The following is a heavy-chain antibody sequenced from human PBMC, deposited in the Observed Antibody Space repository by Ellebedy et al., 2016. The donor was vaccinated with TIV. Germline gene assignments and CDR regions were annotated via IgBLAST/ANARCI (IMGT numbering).Heavy chain of an antibody. CDR3: ARATEGFDY. Sequence: GESLKISCAASGFTXSNYDXXWVRQSTGKGPEWVSAIGSAGHTYYPGSVKGRFTISRENAKNSLYLQMNSLRVGDTAIYYCARATEGFDYWGQGTLVTVSS. CDR2: IGSAGHT. CDR1: GFTXSNYD. J-gene: IGHJ4*02. D-gene: IGHD1-14*01. V-gene: IGHV3-13*01.